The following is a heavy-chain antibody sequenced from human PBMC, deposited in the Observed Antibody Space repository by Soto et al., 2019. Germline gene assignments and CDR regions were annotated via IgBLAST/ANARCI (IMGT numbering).Heavy chain of an antibody. J-gene: IGHJ5*02. V-gene: IGHV1-69*06. D-gene: IGHD6-13*01. CDR1: VVTFSSYA. CDR2: IIPIFGTA. CDR3: ARTTDHLVLAYWSDP. Sequence: SLKVSCKGSVVTFSSYAISCVRQAPGQGLEWMGGIIPIFGTANYARKFQGRVTITADKPTSTAYMELSSLRSEDTAVYYCARTTDHLVLAYWSDPWGQGTLVTVSS.